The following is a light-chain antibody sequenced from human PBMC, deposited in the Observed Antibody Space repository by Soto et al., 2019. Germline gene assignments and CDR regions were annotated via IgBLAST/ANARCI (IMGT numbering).Light chain of an antibody. J-gene: IGKJ3*01. CDR1: QGISSY. V-gene: IGKV1-9*01. Sequence: QLTQSPSSLSASVGDRVTITCRASQGISSYLAWYQQKPGRAPKFLIYVASTLQRGVPSRFSGNGSGTDLTLTISSLQPEDFATYYCQTFDSYPLTFGPGTKVDIK. CDR3: QTFDSYPLT. CDR2: VAS.